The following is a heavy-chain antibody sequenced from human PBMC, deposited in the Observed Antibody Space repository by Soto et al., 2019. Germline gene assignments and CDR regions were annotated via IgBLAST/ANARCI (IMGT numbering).Heavy chain of an antibody. CDR1: GFTFSDYY. J-gene: IGHJ6*03. V-gene: IGHV3-11*01. D-gene: IGHD4-17*01. CDR3: ARDHGDYRKYYSYYYMDV. Sequence: QVQLVESGGGLVKPGGSLRLSCAASGFTFSDYYMSWILQAPGKGLEWVSYISSSGSTIYYADSVKGRFTISRDNAKNSLYLQINSLRAADTAVYYCARDHGDYRKYYSYYYMDVWGKGTTVTVSS. CDR2: ISSSGSTI.